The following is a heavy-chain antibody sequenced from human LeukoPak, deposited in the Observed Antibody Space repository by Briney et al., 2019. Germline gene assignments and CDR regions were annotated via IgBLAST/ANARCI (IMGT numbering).Heavy chain of an antibody. CDR1: GITFSSYA. D-gene: IGHD5-12*01. Sequence: GGSLRLSCAASGITFSSYAMHWVRQAPGKGLEWVAVISYDGSNKYYADSVKGRFTISRDNSKNTLYLQMNSLRAEDTAVYYCARGKGATREFVWAYWGQGTLVTVSS. V-gene: IGHV3-30-3*01. CDR3: ARGKGATREFVWAY. CDR2: ISYDGSNK. J-gene: IGHJ4*02.